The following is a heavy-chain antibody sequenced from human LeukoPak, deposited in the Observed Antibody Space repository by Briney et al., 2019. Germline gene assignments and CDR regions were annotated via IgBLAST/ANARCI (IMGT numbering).Heavy chain of an antibody. D-gene: IGHD3-9*01. Sequence: LETLSLTCTVSGGSISSSSYYWGWIRQPPGKGLEWIGSIYYSGSTYYNPSLKSRVTISVDTSKDQFSLNLSSVTAADTAVYYCARDLRGTSAFDIWGQGTMVTVSS. V-gene: IGHV4-39*07. J-gene: IGHJ3*02. CDR3: ARDLRGTSAFDI. CDR2: IYYSGST. CDR1: GGSISSSSYY.